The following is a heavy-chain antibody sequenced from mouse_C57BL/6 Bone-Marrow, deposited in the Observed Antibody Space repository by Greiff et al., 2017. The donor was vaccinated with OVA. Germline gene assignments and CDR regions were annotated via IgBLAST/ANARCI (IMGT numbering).Heavy chain of an antibody. Sequence: DVMLVESGGGLVQPGGSLKLSCAASGFTFSDYYMYWVRQTPEKRLEWVAYISTGGGSTYYPDTVKGRFTISRDNAKNTLYLQMSRLKAEDTAMYYCSRHWDNYAMDYWGQGTSVTVSS. J-gene: IGHJ4*01. CDR3: SRHWDNYAMDY. CDR2: ISTGGGST. D-gene: IGHD4-1*01. CDR1: GFTFSDYY. V-gene: IGHV5-12*01.